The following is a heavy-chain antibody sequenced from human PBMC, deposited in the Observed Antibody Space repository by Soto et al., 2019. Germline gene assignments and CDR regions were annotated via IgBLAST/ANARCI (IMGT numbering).Heavy chain of an antibody. D-gene: IGHD2-2*01. CDR2: IIPISGTA. Sequence: QVQLVQSGAEVKKPGSSVKVSCKASGGTFSSYAISWVRQAPGQGLEWMGGIIPISGTANYAQKFQGRVTITADESTSTAYMELSSLRSEDTAVYYCARSQGSRTSLEIYYYYYYGMDGWGQGTRVTVSS. V-gene: IGHV1-69*01. CDR1: GGTFSSYA. J-gene: IGHJ6*02. CDR3: ARSQGSRTSLEIYYYYYYGMDG.